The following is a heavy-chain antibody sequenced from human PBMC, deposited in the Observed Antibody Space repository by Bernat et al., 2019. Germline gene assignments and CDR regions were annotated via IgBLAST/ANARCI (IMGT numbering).Heavy chain of an antibody. CDR2: IWYDGSNK. Sequence: QVQLVESGGGVVQPGRSLRLSCAASGFTFSSYGMHWVRQAPGKGLEWVAVIWYDGSNKYYADSVKGRFTISRDNSKNTLYLQMNSLRAEDTAVYYCAKDSGTRVLLPNWFDPWGQGTLVTVSS. D-gene: IGHD3-10*01. CDR3: AKDSGTRVLLPNWFDP. V-gene: IGHV3-33*06. J-gene: IGHJ5*02. CDR1: GFTFSSYG.